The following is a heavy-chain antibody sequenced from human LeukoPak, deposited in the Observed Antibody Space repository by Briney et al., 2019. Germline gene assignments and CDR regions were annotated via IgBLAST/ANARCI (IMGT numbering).Heavy chain of an antibody. J-gene: IGHJ4*02. V-gene: IGHV3-9*01. CDR1: GFIFGDYA. Sequence: PGGSLRLSCVASGFIFGDYAMHWVRQTPEKGLEWVSGIGWKSDRIVYADSVKGRFTISRDNAKKTLYLQMNNLRPDDTALYYCAKVGLWGQGTLVTVSS. CDR3: AKVGL. CDR2: IGWKSDRI.